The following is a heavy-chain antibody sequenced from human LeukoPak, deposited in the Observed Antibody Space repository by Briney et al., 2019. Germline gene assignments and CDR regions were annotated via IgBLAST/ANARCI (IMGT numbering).Heavy chain of an antibody. CDR3: ATGREQYQLLFEFDG. Sequence: ASVKLSCKVSGYTFTDYYMHWVQQAPGTGLEWMGLVDPEDGETIYAEKFQGRVTITADTSTDTAYMELSSLRSEDTAVYYCATGREQYQLLFEFDGWGQGTLVTVSS. CDR1: GYTFTDYY. J-gene: IGHJ5*02. D-gene: IGHD2-2*01. CDR2: VDPEDGET. V-gene: IGHV1-69-2*01.